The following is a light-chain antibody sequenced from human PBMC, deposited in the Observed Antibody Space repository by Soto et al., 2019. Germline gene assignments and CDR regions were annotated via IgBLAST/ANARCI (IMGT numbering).Light chain of an antibody. Sequence: EIVLTQSPGTLSLSPGERATLSCRASQSVPSNYLAWYQQKPGQAPRLLLHDAASRATGIPDRFSGSGSGTDFTLTISRLEPADFAVYYCQQHHGSPFTFGPGTKVDIK. V-gene: IGKV3-20*01. CDR3: QQHHGSPFT. CDR1: QSVPSNY. CDR2: DAA. J-gene: IGKJ3*01.